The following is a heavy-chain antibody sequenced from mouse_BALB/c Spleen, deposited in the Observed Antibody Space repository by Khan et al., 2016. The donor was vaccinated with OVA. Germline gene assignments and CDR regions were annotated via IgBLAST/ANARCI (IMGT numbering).Heavy chain of an antibody. J-gene: IGHJ2*01. CDR2: INPSNGRT. CDR1: GYTLTSYW. CDR3: ARLLRSVDY. V-gene: IGHV1S81*02. Sequence: QVQLQQPGAELVNPGASVNLSCKASGYTLTSYWMHWVKQRPGQGLEWIGEINPSNGRTNYNEKFKSKATLTVDKSSSTAYMQLSSPTSEDSAVYYCARLLRSVDYWGQGTTLTVSS.